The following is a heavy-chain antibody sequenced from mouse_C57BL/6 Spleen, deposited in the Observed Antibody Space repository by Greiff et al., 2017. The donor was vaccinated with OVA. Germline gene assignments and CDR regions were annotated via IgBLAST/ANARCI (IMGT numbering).Heavy chain of an antibody. CDR1: GYTFTSYW. J-gene: IGHJ2*01. D-gene: IGHD4-1*01. CDR3: ARGELGRGNYFDY. V-gene: IGHV1-50*01. Sequence: QVQLKQPGAELVKPGASVKLSCKASGYTFTSYWMQWVKQRPGQGLEWIGEIDPSDSYTNYNQKFTGKATLTVDTSSSTAYMQLSSLTSEDSAVYYCARGELGRGNYFDYWGQGTTLTVSS. CDR2: IDPSDSYT.